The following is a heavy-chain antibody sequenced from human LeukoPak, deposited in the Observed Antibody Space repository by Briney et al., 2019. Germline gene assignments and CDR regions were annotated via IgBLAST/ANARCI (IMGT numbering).Heavy chain of an antibody. CDR1: GFTFSSYA. CDR2: ISSAGTT. J-gene: IGHJ4*02. V-gene: IGHV3-66*01. D-gene: IGHD6-13*01. CDR3: ARDLEAANTYYFDY. Sequence: GGSLRLSCAASGFTFSSYAMTWVRQAPGKGLEWVSIISSAGTTYYADSVKGRFTISRDNSKNTVYLQVNSLRDEDTAVYYCARDLEAANTYYFDYWGQGTMVTVSS.